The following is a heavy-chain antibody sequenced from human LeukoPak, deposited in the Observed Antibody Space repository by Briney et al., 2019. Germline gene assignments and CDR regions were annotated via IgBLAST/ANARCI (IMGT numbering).Heavy chain of an antibody. V-gene: IGHV1-46*01. CDR1: GYTFTSYY. Sequence: ASVKVSCKASGYTFTSYYMHWVRQAPGRGLEWMGIINPSGGSTSYAQKFQGRVTMTRDTSTSTVYMELSSLRSEDTAVYYCARDSPYDFWTPSDYYGMDVWGQGTTVTVSS. J-gene: IGHJ6*02. CDR2: INPSGGST. CDR3: ARDSPYDFWTPSDYYGMDV. D-gene: IGHD3-3*01.